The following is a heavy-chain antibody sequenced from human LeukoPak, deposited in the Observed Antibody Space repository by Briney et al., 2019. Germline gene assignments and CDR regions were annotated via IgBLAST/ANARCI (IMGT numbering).Heavy chain of an antibody. V-gene: IGHV1-24*01. CDR2: FDPEDGET. CDR3: ATGLWFGELLGD. CDR1: GYTLTELS. Sequence: ASVNVSCKVSGYTLTELSMHWVRQAPGKGLEWMGGFDPEDGETIYAQKFQGRVTMTEDTSTDTAYMELSSLRSEDTAVYYCATGLWFGELLGDWGQGTLVTVSS. D-gene: IGHD3-10*01. J-gene: IGHJ4*02.